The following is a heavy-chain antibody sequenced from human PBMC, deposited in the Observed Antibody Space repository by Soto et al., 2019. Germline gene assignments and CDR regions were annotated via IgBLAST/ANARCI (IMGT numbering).Heavy chain of an antibody. V-gene: IGHV1-46*01. D-gene: IGHD3-22*01. CDR2: INPSGGST. Sequence: VSVKVSCKASGYTFTSYYMHWVRQAPGQGLEWMGIINPSGGSTSYAQKFQGRVTMTRDTSTSTAYMELSSLISEDTAVYYCARETYYYDSSGYYPDFDYWGQGNLVTVSS. CDR3: ARETYYYDSSGYYPDFDY. CDR1: GYTFTSYY. J-gene: IGHJ4*02.